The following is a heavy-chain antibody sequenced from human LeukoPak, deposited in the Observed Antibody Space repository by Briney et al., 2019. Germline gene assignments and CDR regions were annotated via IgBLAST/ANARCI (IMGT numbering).Heavy chain of an antibody. CDR2: IYYSGST. V-gene: IGHV4-39*07. CDR1: GGSINSSIYY. CDR3: ARDFRSKGDY. J-gene: IGHJ4*02. Sequence: PSETLSLPCTVSGGSINSSIYYWGWIREPPGKGLEWIGSIYYSGSTYYNPSLKSRVTISVDTSKNQFSLKLSSVTAADTAVYYCARDFRSKGDYWGQGTLVTVSS.